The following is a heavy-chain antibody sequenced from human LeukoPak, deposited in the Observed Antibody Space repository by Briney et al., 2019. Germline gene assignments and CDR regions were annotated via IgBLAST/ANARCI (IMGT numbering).Heavy chain of an antibody. V-gene: IGHV3-30*02. CDR2: IRYDGSNK. D-gene: IGHD1-1*01. CDR3: APRDWNDGSVSH. J-gene: IGHJ4*02. CDR1: GFTFSSYG. Sequence: GGSLRLSCAASGFTFSSYGMHWVRQAPGKGLEWVAFIRYDGSNKYYADTVKGRFTISRDNSKNTLYLQMNTLRSEDTAVYYCAPRDWNDGSVSHWGQGTLVTVSS.